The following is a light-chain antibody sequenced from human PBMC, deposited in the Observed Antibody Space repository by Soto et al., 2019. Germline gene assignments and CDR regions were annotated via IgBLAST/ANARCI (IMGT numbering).Light chain of an antibody. V-gene: IGKV3-20*01. CDR3: QQYGDSPLT. CDR1: QNVYINS. Sequence: EIVLTQSPGTLSLSPGERVTLSCRASQNVYINSLAWYQQKPGQTPRLLIYGASTRAAAVPDRFSGSGSGTDFALSIDGLEPEDFAIYYCQQYGDSPLTFGPGTRVD. CDR2: GAS. J-gene: IGKJ3*01.